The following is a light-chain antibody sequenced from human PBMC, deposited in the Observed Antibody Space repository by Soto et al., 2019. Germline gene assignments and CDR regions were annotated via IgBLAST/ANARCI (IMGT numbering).Light chain of an antibody. CDR1: SSDVGGYYY. J-gene: IGLJ1*01. Sequence: ALTQPPSASGSPGQSVTISCTGTSSDVGGYYYVSWYQHHPGKAPKLMIYEVSKRPSGVPGRFSGSKSGNTASLTVSGLQTEDEADYYCSSYAGSNIYVFGTGTKVTVL. CDR2: EVS. CDR3: SSYAGSNIYV. V-gene: IGLV2-8*01.